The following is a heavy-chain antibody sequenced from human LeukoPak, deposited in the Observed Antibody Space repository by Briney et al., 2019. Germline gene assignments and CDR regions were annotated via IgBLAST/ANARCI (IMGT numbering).Heavy chain of an antibody. CDR1: GFSFSGYG. V-gene: IGHV3-30*02. J-gene: IGHJ6*03. CDR2: IRYDGSNE. Sequence: PGGSLRLSCAASGFSFSGYGMHWVRQAPGKGLEWVAFIRYDGSNEYYADSVKGRLTISRDKSKNTLSLQMNGLRVEDTAVYYCAKVMPPGRIRFYSYYMDVWGKGTTVTVS. D-gene: IGHD2-15*01. CDR3: AKVMPPGRIRFYSYYMDV.